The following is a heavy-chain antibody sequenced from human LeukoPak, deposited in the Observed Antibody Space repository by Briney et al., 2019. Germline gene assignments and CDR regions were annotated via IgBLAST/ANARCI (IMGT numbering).Heavy chain of an antibody. D-gene: IGHD5/OR15-5a*01. CDR3: ASSLYARGDP. J-gene: IGHJ5*02. Sequence: SETLSLTCAVYGGSFSGYYWSWIRQPPGKGLEWIGEINHSGSTNYNPPLKSRVTISVDTSKNQFSLKLSSVTAADTAVYYCASSLYARGDPWGQGTLVTVSS. V-gene: IGHV4-34*01. CDR1: GGSFSGYY. CDR2: INHSGST.